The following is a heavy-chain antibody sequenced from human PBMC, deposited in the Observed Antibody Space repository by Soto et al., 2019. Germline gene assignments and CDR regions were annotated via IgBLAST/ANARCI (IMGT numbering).Heavy chain of an antibody. V-gene: IGHV4-30-4*01. CDR2: IYYSGST. CDR1: GGSISSGDYY. Sequence: SETLSLTCTVSGGSISSGDYYWSWIRQPPGKGLEWIGYIYYSGSTYYNPSLKSRVTISVDTSKNQFSLKLSSVTAADTAVYYCARDRPVVTAIHYYYGMDVWGQGTTVTVSS. CDR3: ARDRPVVTAIHYYYGMDV. J-gene: IGHJ6*02. D-gene: IGHD2-21*02.